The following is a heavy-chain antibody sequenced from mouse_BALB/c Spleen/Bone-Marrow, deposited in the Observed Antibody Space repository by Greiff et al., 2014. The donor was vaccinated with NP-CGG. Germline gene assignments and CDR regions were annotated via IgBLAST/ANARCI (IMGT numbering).Heavy chain of an antibody. V-gene: IGHV14-3*02. CDR2: IDPANGNT. Sequence: DVQLQESGAELVKPGASVKLSCTASGFNIKDTYILWVKQRPEQGLEWIGRIDPANGNTKYGPKFQGKATITADTSSNTAYLQLSSLTSEDTAVDSCARGNVIYLCFAYWGQRTLVTVSA. D-gene: IGHD2-1*01. CDR3: ARGNVIYLCFAY. J-gene: IGHJ3*01. CDR1: GFNIKDTY.